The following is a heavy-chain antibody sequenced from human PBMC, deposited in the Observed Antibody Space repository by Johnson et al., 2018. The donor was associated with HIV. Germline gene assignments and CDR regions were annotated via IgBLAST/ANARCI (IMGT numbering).Heavy chain of an antibody. CDR1: GFTVSSNY. J-gene: IGHJ3*02. CDR3: ARYNYGFGDAFNI. CDR2: IKQDGSEK. Sequence: EVQLVESGGGLIQPGGSLRLSCAASGFTVSSNYMSWVRQAPGKGLEWVANIKQDGSEKYYVDSVKGRFTISRDNAKNTLYLQMNSLRAEDTAVYYCARYNYGFGDAFNIWGQGTMVTVSS. V-gene: IGHV3-7*01. D-gene: IGHD5-18*01.